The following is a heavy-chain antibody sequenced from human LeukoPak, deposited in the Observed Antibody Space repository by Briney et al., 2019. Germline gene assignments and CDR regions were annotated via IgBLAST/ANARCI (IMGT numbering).Heavy chain of an antibody. CDR3: AKGSSGYFADL. J-gene: IGHJ5*02. CDR2: ISNDGGGT. D-gene: IGHD3-22*01. V-gene: IGHV3-23*01. Sequence: GGSLRLSCAASGFIFNNYGLIWVRQAPGKGLEWVSAISNDGGGTQYADFVEGRFTISRDNSKNTLFLQMCSLRAEDTALYYCAKGSSGYFADLWGQGTLVTVSS. CDR1: GFIFNNYG.